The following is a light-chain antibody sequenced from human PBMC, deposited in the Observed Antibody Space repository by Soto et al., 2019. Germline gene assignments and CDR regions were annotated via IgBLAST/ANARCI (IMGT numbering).Light chain of an antibody. CDR1: SSNIANNA. CDR2: YDD. CDR3: AAWDDSLNGWV. V-gene: IGLV1-36*01. Sequence: QLVLTQPPSVSEAPRQRVTISCSGSSSNIANNAVNWYQQLPGKAPKLLIYYDDLLPSGVSDRFSGSKSGTSASLAISGLQPEDEADYYCAAWDDSLNGWVFGGGTKLTVL. J-gene: IGLJ3*02.